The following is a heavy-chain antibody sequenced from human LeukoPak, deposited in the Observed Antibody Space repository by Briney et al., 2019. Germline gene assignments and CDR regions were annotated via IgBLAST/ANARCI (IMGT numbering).Heavy chain of an antibody. V-gene: IGHV3-23*01. CDR2: ISGSGGST. D-gene: IGHD3-10*01. J-gene: IGHJ3*02. CDR1: EFTFSSYA. Sequence: GGSLRLSCAASEFTFSSYAMSWVRQAPGKGLEWVSAISGSGGSTYYADSVKGRFTISRDNSKNTLYLQMNSLRAEDTAVYYCAKPMVRGVIIPSWAFDIWGQGTMVTVSS. CDR3: AKPMVRGVIIPSWAFDI.